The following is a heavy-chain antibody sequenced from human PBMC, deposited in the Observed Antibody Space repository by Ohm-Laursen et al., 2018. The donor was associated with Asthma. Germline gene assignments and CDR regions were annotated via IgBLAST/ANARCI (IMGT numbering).Heavy chain of an antibody. CDR2: IFYNGRT. Sequence: VTLSLTCSVSGGSMSSYTYYWGWVRQPPGKGLEWIGSIFYNGRTNYKPSVNSRVTISMDTSKIQFSLMLCSVTAADTAVYYCARDYRRRNYGMDVWGQGTTVTVSS. V-gene: IGHV4-39*02. CDR1: GGSMSSYTYY. D-gene: IGHD3-16*02. J-gene: IGHJ6*02. CDR3: ARDYRRRNYGMDV.